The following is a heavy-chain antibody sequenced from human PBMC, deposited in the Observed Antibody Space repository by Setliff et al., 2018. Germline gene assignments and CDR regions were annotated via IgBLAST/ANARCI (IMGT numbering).Heavy chain of an antibody. J-gene: IGHJ6*04. CDR3: ARHALSFDSAWDV. CDR1: GGSINSRSYY. V-gene: IGHV4-61*05. CDR2: FYHSGSM. D-gene: IGHD3-9*01. Sequence: SETLSLTCNVSGGSINSRSYYWSWVRQPPGKGLEWVGYFYHSGSMNYNPSLKGRVTMSGDTSNNQLSLQLTSVSAADTAVYYCARHALSFDSAWDVWGKGTTVTVSS.